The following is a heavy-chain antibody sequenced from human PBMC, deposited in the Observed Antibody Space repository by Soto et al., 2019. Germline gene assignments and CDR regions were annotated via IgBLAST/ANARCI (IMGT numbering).Heavy chain of an antibody. CDR3: VRDSVSLFSCGGDCNSLDA. CDR2: IWFDGSKT. D-gene: IGHD2-21*02. Sequence: QAQLVESGGGVVQPGESLRLSCAASGFTLRSYGVHWVRQAPGKGLEWVAVIWFDGSKTYYGDSVRGRFIASRDNAKNTVYLQMNRLTAEDTAVYYCVRDSVSLFSCGGDCNSLDAWGRGSLVSVSS. J-gene: IGHJ5*02. CDR1: GFTLRSYG. V-gene: IGHV3-33*01.